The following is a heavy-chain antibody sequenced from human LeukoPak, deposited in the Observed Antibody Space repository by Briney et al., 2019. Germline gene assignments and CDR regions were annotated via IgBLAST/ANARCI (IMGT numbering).Heavy chain of an antibody. CDR2: IYSRGST. J-gene: IGHJ5*01. V-gene: IGHV4-4*07. CDR1: GGSISSYY. CDR3: ATDGMVRGPDAWFDS. Sequence: SETLSLTCSDSGGSISSYYWSWIRQPAGKGLEWIGRIYSRGSTNYNPSLKSRVTMSVDTSKNQFSLKLSSVTAADTAVYYCATDGMVRGPDAWFDSWGQGTLVTVSS. D-gene: IGHD3-10*01.